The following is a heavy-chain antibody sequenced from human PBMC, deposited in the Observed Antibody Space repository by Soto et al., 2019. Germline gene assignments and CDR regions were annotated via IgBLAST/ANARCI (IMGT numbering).Heavy chain of an antibody. Sequence: QVQLVQSGAEVKKPGSSVKVSCKASGGTFSSYTISWVRQAPGQGLEWMGRIIPLLGIANYAQKFQGRVTITADKSTSQAYMQLSSLISEDTAVYYCPARSYYGNWFDPWGQGTLVTVSS. V-gene: IGHV1-69*02. D-gene: IGHD1-26*01. CDR2: IIPLLGIA. CDR3: PARSYYGNWFDP. J-gene: IGHJ5*02. CDR1: GGTFSSYT.